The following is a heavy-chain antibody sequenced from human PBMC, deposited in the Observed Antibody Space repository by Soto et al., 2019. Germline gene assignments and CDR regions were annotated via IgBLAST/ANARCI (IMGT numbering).Heavy chain of an antibody. CDR2: IYKSATT. D-gene: IGHD2-15*01. Sequence: SETLSLTCSVSGDSISNLDYFWAWIRQPPGQALEYIGYIYKSATTYYNPSFESRVAISVDTSKSQFSLNVTSVTAADTAVYFCARGRYCLTGSCFPNWFDSWGQGALVTVSS. CDR3: ARGRYCLTGSCFPNWFDS. J-gene: IGHJ5*01. V-gene: IGHV4-30-4*01. CDR1: GDSISNLDYF.